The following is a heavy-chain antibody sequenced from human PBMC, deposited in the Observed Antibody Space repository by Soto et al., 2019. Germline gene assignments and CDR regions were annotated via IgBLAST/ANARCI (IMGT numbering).Heavy chain of an antibody. V-gene: IGHV4-59*01. CDR2: IYYSGST. Sequence: SSETLSLTCTVSGGSISSYYWSWIRQPPGKGLEWIGYIYYSGSTNYNPSLKSRVTISVDTSKNQFSLKLSSVTAADTAVYYCAREGVVGNWFDPWGQGTQVTVSS. CDR1: GGSISSYY. J-gene: IGHJ5*02. D-gene: IGHD2-2*01. CDR3: AREGVVGNWFDP.